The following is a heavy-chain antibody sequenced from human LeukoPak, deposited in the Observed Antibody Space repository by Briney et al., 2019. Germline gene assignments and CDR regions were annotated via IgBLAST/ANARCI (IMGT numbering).Heavy chain of an antibody. CDR1: GFTFSSYA. CDR2: ISGSGGST. Sequence: GGSLRLSCAASGFTFSSYAMSWVRQAPGKGLEWVSAISGSGGSTYYADSVKGRFTISRDNSKNTLYLQMNSLRAEDTAVYYCANHHSNYRWFDPWGQGTLVTVSS. J-gene: IGHJ5*02. CDR3: ANHHSNYRWFDP. V-gene: IGHV3-23*01. D-gene: IGHD4-11*01.